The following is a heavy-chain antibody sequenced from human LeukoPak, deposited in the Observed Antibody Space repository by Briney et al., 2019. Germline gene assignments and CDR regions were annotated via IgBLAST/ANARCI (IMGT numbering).Heavy chain of an antibody. CDR3: ARGGDDGILWFGELLSIRAAFDI. CDR1: GGSFSGYY. CDR2: INHSGST. V-gene: IGHV4-34*01. D-gene: IGHD3-10*01. Sequence: PSETLSLTCAVYGGSFSGYYWSWIRQPPGKGLEWIGEINHSGSTNYNPSLKSRVTISVDTSKNQFSLKLSSVTAADTAVYYCARGGDDGILWFGELLSIRAAFDIWGQGTMVTVSS. J-gene: IGHJ3*02.